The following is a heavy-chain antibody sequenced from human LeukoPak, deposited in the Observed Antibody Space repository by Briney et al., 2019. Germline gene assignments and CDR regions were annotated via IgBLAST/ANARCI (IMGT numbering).Heavy chain of an antibody. D-gene: IGHD6-6*01. CDR2: ISGSGGST. CDR3: AKDHLAARPSTVHDY. CDR1: GFTFSSYA. J-gene: IGHJ4*02. V-gene: IGHV3-23*01. Sequence: GGSLRLSCAASGFTFSSYAMSWVRQAPGKGLEWVSAISGSGGSTYYADSVKGWFTISRDNSKNTLYLQMNSQRAEDTAVYYCAKDHLAARPSTVHDYWGQGTLVTVSS.